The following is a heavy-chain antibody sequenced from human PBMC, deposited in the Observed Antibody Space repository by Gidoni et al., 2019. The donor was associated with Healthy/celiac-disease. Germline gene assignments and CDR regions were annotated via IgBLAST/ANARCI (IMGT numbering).Heavy chain of an antibody. CDR1: GFTFSSYA. V-gene: IGHV3-23*01. CDR3: AKPYCSSTSCS. CDR2: ISGSGGST. J-gene: IGHJ5*02. Sequence: EVQLLESGGGWVQPGGSLRLSCAASGFTFSSYAICWVRQAPGKGLEWVSAISGSGGSTYYADSVKGRFTISRDNSKNTLYLQMNSLRAEDTAVYYCAKPYCSSTSCSWGQGTLVTVSS. D-gene: IGHD2-2*01.